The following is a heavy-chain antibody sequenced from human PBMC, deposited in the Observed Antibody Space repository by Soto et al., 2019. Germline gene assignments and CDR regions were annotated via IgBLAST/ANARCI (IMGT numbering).Heavy chain of an antibody. D-gene: IGHD4-17*01. CDR2: MNRNSGNT. V-gene: IGHV1-8*01. J-gene: IGHJ4*02. Sequence: QVQLVQSGAEVKKPGASVKVSCKASGYTFTSYDINWVRQATGQGLEWMGWMNRNSGNTGYAQKFQGRVTMTRNTTIRTAYMELSNLRSEDTAVYYCEKTLYGDNVDYWGPGTLVTVSS. CDR3: EKTLYGDNVDY. CDR1: GYTFTSYD.